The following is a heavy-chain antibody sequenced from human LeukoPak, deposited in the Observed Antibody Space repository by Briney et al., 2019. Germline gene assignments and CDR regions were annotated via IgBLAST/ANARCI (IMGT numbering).Heavy chain of an antibody. J-gene: IGHJ4*02. CDR2: INHSGST. D-gene: IGHD3-9*01. V-gene: IGHV4-34*01. CDR1: GGSFSGYY. Sequence: PSETLSLTCAVYGGSFSGYYWNWIRQPPGKGLEWIGEINHSGSTNYNPSLKSRVTISVDTSKNQFSLKLSSVTAADTAVYYCARKVVLRYFDWLLLKSYYFDYWGQGTLVTVSS. CDR3: ARKVVLRYFDWLLLKSYYFDY.